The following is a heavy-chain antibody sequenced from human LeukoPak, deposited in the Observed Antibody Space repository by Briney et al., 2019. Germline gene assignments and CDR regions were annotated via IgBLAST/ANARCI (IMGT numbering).Heavy chain of an antibody. Sequence: GASVKVSCKASGYTFTSYYMHWVRQAPGQGLEWMGIINPSGGSTSYAQKFQGRVTMTRDMSTSTVYMELSSLRSDDTAVYYCARDKGMATVSGYWGQGTLVTVSS. CDR3: ARDKGMATVSGY. CDR2: INPSGGST. D-gene: IGHD5-24*01. V-gene: IGHV1-46*01. CDR1: GYTFTSYY. J-gene: IGHJ4*02.